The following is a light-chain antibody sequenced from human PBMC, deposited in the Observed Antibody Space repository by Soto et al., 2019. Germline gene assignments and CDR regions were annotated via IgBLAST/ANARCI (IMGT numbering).Light chain of an antibody. J-gene: IGKJ4*01. CDR1: QSVSSSY. Sequence: EIVLTQSPGTLSLSPGERATLSCRASQSVSSSYLSGYQQKPGQAPRLRIYGASSRATGIPDRFSGSGSGTDFTLNISILEPEDFAVYYCQQYGSSPLTFGGGTKVEIK. CDR3: QQYGSSPLT. CDR2: GAS. V-gene: IGKV3-20*01.